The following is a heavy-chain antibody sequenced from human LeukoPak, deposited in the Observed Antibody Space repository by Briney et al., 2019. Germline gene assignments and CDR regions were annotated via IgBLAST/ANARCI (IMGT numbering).Heavy chain of an antibody. Sequence: PGGSLRLSCAASGFTFSSYGMHWVRQASGKGLEWVAVISYDGSNKYYAGSVKGRFTISRDNSKNTLYLQMNSLRAEDTAVYYCAKEPSSGYDYWGQGTLVTVSS. D-gene: IGHD3-22*01. CDR2: ISYDGSNK. J-gene: IGHJ4*02. CDR1: GFTFSSYG. CDR3: AKEPSSGYDY. V-gene: IGHV3-30*18.